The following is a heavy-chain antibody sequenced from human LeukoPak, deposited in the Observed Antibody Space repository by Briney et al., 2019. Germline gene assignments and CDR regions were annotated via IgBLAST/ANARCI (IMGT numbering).Heavy chain of an antibody. CDR1: GFTFSNAW. CDR3: TTFSYAAAPT. Sequence: GGSLRLSCAASGFTFSNAWMSWVRQAPGKGLEWVSRVRSETDGGTTDYAAPVQGRFTISRDDSKNTLYLQMNSLETDDTAVYYCTTFSYAAAPTWGQGTLVTVSS. J-gene: IGHJ5*02. CDR2: VRSETDGGTT. D-gene: IGHD2-2*01. V-gene: IGHV3-15*01.